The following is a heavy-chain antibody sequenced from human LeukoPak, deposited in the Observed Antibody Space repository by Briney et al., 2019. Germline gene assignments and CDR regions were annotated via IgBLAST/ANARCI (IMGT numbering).Heavy chain of an antibody. CDR3: AKGHIVVVPAASRYNCLFDY. CDR2: ISGSGGST. J-gene: IGHJ4*02. CDR1: GFTFSSYA. V-gene: IGHV3-23*01. Sequence: GGSLRLSCAASGFTFSSYAMSWVRQAPGKGLEWVSAISGSGGSTYYADSVKGRFTISRDNSKNTLYLQMNNLRAEDTAVYYCAKGHIVVVPAASRYNCLFDYWGQGTLVTVSS. D-gene: IGHD2-2*01.